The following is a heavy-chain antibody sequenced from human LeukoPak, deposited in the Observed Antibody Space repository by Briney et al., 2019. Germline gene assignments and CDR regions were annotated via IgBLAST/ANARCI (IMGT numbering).Heavy chain of an antibody. D-gene: IGHD3-22*01. CDR2: ICSSSSTI. Sequence: GGSLRLSCAASGFTFSSYSMNWVRQAPGKGLEWVSYICSSSSTIYYADSVKGRFTISRDNAKNSLFLQINSLRAEDTAVYYCANGGTYSSGPWGQGTLVTVSS. CDR1: GFTFSSYS. V-gene: IGHV3-48*04. CDR3: ANGGTYSSGP. J-gene: IGHJ5*02.